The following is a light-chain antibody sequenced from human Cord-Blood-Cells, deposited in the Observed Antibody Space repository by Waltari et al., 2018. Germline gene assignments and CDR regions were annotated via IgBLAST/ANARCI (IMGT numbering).Light chain of an antibody. CDR1: QSISSW. J-gene: IGKJ1*01. V-gene: IGKV1-5*03. CDR2: KAS. Sequence: DIQMTQSPSTLSASVGDRVTITCRASQSISSWLAWYQQNPGKAPKLLIYKASSLESGVPSRFSGSGSGTEFTLTSSSLQPDDFATYYCQQYNSLWTFGQGTKVEIK. CDR3: QQYNSLWT.